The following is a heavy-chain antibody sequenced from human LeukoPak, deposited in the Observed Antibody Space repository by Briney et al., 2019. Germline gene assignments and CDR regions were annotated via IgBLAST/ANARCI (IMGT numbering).Heavy chain of an antibody. Sequence: SVTVSCKASRYTFTDYHMHWLRQPPGQGLDWLGLINPNSGGINYAQKFQDRVTMTRDTSISTAYMELSRLRSDDTAVYYCVIDLSYYDSSGYYKWFDPWGQGTLVTVSS. CDR3: VIDLSYYDSSGYYKWFDP. CDR1: RYTFTDYH. CDR2: INPNSGGI. D-gene: IGHD3-22*01. V-gene: IGHV1-2*02. J-gene: IGHJ5*02.